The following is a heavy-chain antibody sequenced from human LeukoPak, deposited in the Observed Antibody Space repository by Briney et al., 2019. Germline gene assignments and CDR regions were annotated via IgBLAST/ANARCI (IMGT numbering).Heavy chain of an antibody. D-gene: IGHD5-12*01. J-gene: IGHJ3*02. Sequence: GESLKISCKGSGYSFSSYWIAWVRQLPGKGLEWMGIIYPGDSDSKYSRSFEGQVTTSADKSINTAYLQWSSLKASDSAMYYCARRLGGADVFDIWGQGTMVTVSS. CDR1: GYSFSSYW. CDR2: IYPGDSDS. CDR3: ARRLGGADVFDI. V-gene: IGHV5-51*01.